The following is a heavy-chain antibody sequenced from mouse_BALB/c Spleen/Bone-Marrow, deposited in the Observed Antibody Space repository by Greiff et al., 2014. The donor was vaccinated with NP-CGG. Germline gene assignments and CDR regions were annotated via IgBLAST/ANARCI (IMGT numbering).Heavy chain of an antibody. D-gene: IGHD1-2*01. CDR1: GFTFSSCA. V-gene: IGHV5-9-4*01. CDR2: ISSGGSYT. Sequence: EVMLVESGGGLVKPGGSLKLSCAASGFTFSSCAMSWVRQSPEKRLEWVAEISSGGSYTYYPDTVTGRFTISRGNAKNTLYLEMSSLRSDDTAMYYCARDHYGYYTMDYWGQGTSVPVSS. J-gene: IGHJ4*01. CDR3: ARDHYGYYTMDY.